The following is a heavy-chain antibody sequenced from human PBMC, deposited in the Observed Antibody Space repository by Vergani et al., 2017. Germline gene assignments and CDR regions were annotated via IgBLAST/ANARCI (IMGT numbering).Heavy chain of an antibody. CDR1: GFTFSSYA. D-gene: IGHD4-11*01. CDR2: ISGSDGST. CDR3: AKDSRYSNGPLDYFDY. V-gene: IGHV3-23*01. J-gene: IGHJ4*02. Sequence: EVQLLDSGGGLVQPGGSLRLSCAASGFTFSSYAMSWVRQAPGGGLEWVSAISGSDGSTYYADSVKGRFTISRDKSKNTLYLQMNSLRVEDAAVYYGAKDSRYSNGPLDYFDYWGQGTLVTVSS.